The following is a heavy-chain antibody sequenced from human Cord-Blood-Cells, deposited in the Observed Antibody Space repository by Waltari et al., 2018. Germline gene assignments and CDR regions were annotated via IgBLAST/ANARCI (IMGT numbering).Heavy chain of an antibody. CDR1: GGSFSRHS. CDR3: ARARWELLGYYVDY. CDR2: IYYSGIT. D-gene: IGHD1-26*01. J-gene: IGHJ4*02. V-gene: IGHV4-59*11. Sequence: QMQLQESGPGLVKPSETLSLTCTVPGGSFSRHSWRWIRLPPGKGLEWIGYIYYSGITNYNPSLKSRVTISVDTSKNQFSLKLSSVTAADTAVYYCARARWELLGYYVDYWGQGTLVTVSS.